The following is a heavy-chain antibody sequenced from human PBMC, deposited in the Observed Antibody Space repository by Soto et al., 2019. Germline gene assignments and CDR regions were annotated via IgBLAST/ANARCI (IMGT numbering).Heavy chain of an antibody. CDR3: AREDNDDYGDYVHFDY. V-gene: IGHV3-33*01. CDR2: IWYDGSNK. D-gene: IGHD4-17*01. J-gene: IGHJ4*02. Sequence: GGSLRLSCAASGFTFSSYGMHWVRQAPGKGLEWVAVIWYDGSNKYYADSVKGRFTISRDNSKNTLYLQMNSLRAEDTAVYYCAREDNDDYGDYVHFDYWGQGTLVTVSS. CDR1: GFTFSSYG.